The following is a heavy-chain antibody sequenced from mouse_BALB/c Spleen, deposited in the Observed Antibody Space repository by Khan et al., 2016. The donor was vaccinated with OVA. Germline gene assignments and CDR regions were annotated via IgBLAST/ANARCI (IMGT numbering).Heavy chain of an antibody. CDR3: ARPPYFSYVMVY. V-gene: IGHV9-3-1*01. J-gene: IGHJ4*01. D-gene: IGHD2-10*01. Sequence: QVQLQQSGPELKKPGETVKISCKASGYTFRSFGMNWVKQAPGKGLKWMGWINTYTGEPTYADDFKGRYVFSLETSASTAYLQINNLQNEDTATYFCARPPYFSYVMVYWGQGTSVTVSS. CDR1: GYTFRSFG. CDR2: INTYTGEP.